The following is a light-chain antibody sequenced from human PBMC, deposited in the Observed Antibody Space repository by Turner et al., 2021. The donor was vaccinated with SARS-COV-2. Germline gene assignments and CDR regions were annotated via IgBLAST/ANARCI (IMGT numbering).Light chain of an antibody. CDR2: DAS. J-gene: IGKJ5*01. CDR3: QQYDNLPIT. V-gene: IGKV1-33*01. CDR1: QDISNY. Sequence: DIQMTQSPSSLSASVGDRVTITCQASQDISNYLSWYQQKPRKAPKLLIYDASKLETGVPSRFSGSGSGTDFTFTISSLQPEDIATYYCQQYDNLPITFGQGTRLEIK.